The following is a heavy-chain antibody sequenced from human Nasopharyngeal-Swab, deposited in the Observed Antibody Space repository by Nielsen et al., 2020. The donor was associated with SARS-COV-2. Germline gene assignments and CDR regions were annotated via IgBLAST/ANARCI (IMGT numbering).Heavy chain of an antibody. D-gene: IGHD4-17*01. V-gene: IGHV1-2*02. CDR2: SDPNSGHT. J-gene: IGHJ4*02. CDR3: ARDDYGDYGYFGH. CDR1: GYTFTTYF. Sequence: ASVKVSCKTSGYTFTTYFIHWVRQAPGHGLEWMGCSDPNSGHTHFAERFQGRVTMTSDTSINTAYMELRRLRSDDTAVYYCARDDYGDYGYFGHWGQGTLVTVSS.